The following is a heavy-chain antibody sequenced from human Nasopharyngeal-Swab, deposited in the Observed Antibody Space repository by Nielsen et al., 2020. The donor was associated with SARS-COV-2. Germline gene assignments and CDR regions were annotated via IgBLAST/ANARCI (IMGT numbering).Heavy chain of an antibody. Sequence: SLKIPCPSPGFPFDAYAIPWLRRAPGKGLGRVSGISWNSGSIGYADSVKGRFTISRDNAKNSLYLQMNSLRAEETALYYCAKHLLSSGWYYFDYWGQGTLVTVSS. CDR2: ISWNSGSI. V-gene: IGHV3-9*01. D-gene: IGHD6-19*01. CDR1: GFPFDAYA. CDR3: AKHLLSSGWYYFDY. J-gene: IGHJ4*02.